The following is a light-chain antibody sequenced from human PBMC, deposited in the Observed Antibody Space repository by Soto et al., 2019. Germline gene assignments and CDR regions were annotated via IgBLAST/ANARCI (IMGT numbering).Light chain of an antibody. CDR3: QQPSEWPPS. V-gene: IGKV3-11*01. CDR2: DAP. CDR1: QSVSSY. Sequence: EIVLTQSPATLSLSPGERATLSCRASQSVSSYLAWYQQKPGPAPRLLIYDAPNTTTSIPARFSGSGARKHFILTISTAEPEYFAVYYWQQPSEWPPSFGQGTKMEIK. J-gene: IGKJ2*01.